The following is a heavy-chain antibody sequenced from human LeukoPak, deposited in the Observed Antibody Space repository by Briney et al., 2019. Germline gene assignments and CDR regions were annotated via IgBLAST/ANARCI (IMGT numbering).Heavy chain of an antibody. CDR3: GRGSVGFGELNY. V-gene: IGHV3-30-3*01. CDR2: ISYDGSNK. J-gene: IGHJ4*02. Sequence: GGSLRLSCAASGFTFSSYAMSWVRQAPGKGLEWVAVISYDGSNKFYADSVKGRFTLSRDNSKNTLYLQMNSLRIEDTAVYYCGRGSVGFGELNYWGQGTLVTVSS. D-gene: IGHD3-10*01. CDR1: GFTFSSYA.